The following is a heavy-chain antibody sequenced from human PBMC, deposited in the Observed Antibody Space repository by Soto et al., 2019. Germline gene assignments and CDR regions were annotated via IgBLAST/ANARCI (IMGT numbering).Heavy chain of an antibody. V-gene: IGHV3-53*01. CDR1: GFTVSSNY. J-gene: IGHJ3*02. D-gene: IGHD6-6*01. Sequence: GGSLRLSCAASGFTVSSNYMSWVRQAPGKGLEWVSVIYSGGSTYYADSVKGRFTISRDNSKNTLYLQMNSLRAEDTAVYYCARDSGRSIGRHPQYGPFDAFDIWGQGTMVTVSS. CDR2: IYSGGST. CDR3: ARDSGRSIGRHPQYGPFDAFDI.